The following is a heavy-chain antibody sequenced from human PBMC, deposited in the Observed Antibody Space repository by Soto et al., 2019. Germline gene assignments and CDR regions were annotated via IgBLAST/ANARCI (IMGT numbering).Heavy chain of an antibody. V-gene: IGHV1-46*01. CDR2: INPSGGST. J-gene: IGHJ4*02. CDR3: ARGGSYYDFWSGYYRPLYFDY. CDR1: GYTFTSYY. D-gene: IGHD3-3*01. Sequence: ASVSPCKASGYTFTSYYMHWVRQSPGQGLEWMGIINPSGGSTSYAQKFQGRVTMTRDTSTSTVYMELSSLRSEGTAVYYCARGGSYYDFWSGYYRPLYFDYWGQGTLVTVSS.